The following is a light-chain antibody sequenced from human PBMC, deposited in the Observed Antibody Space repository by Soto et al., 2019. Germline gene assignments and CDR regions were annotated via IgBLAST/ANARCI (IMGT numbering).Light chain of an antibody. CDR1: QSVRTN. J-gene: IGKJ1*01. CDR3: QQYGSSPWT. V-gene: IGKV3D-15*02. CDR2: GAS. Sequence: EIVMTQYPDTLSVSPGETVTLSCRARQSVRTNLAWYQHKPGQSPRLLIYGASNRASGFPARFSGSGSGTEFTLTISSLQSEDFAVYYCQQYGSSPWTFGQGTKVDIK.